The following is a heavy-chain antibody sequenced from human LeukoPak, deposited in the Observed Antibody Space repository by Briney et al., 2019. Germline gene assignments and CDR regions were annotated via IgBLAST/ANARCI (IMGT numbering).Heavy chain of an antibody. V-gene: IGHV3-53*04. CDR2: ISDGGNT. J-gene: IGHJ4*02. D-gene: IGHD3-16*01. Sequence: GGSLRLPCTASGFTVSNNYMSWVRQAPGKGLEWVSFISDGGNTYYADSVKGRFTISRHNFENTLYLQMNSLRPDDTAVYYCARGGSLPYVYWGQGTLVTVPS. CDR3: ARGGSLPYVY. CDR1: GFTVSNNY.